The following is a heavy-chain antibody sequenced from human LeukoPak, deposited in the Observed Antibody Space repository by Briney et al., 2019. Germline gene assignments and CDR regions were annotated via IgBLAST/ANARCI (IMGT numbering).Heavy chain of an antibody. Sequence: PSETLSLTCTVSGGSISSYYWSWIRQPAGKGLEWIGRIYTSGSTNYNPSLKSRVTMSVDTSKNQFSLKLSSVTAADTAVYYCARGNDTYDFWSGYYNYYMDVWGKGTTVTVSS. CDR3: ARGNDTYDFWSGYYNYYMDV. V-gene: IGHV4-4*07. CDR1: GGSISSYY. CDR2: IYTSGST. J-gene: IGHJ6*03. D-gene: IGHD3-3*01.